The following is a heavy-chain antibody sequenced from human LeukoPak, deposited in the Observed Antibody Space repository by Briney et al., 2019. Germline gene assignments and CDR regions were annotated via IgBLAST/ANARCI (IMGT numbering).Heavy chain of an antibody. CDR2: IRYDGSNK. V-gene: IGHV3-30*02. D-gene: IGHD3-16*01. CDR1: GFTFSSYG. CDR3: AKDQGKSRGSAFDI. J-gene: IGHJ3*02. Sequence: PGGSLRLSCAASGFTFSSYGMHWVRQAPGKGLEWVAFIRYDGSNKYYADSVKGRFTISRDNSKNTLYLQMNSLRAEDTAVYYCAKDQGKSRGSAFDIWGQGTMVTVSS.